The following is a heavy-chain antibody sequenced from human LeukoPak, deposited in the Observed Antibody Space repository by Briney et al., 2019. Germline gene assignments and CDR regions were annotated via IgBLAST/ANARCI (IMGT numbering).Heavy chain of an antibody. CDR2: ISGSGDST. CDR1: AFTFTTSP. V-gene: IGHV3-23*01. CDR3: AKSGPIQWGYDYVGWFDP. Sequence: LKPPSAASAFTFTTSPMSLVRQAPRKGLKCVSAISGSGDSTYYADSVKGPFTISRDNSKNTLYLQMNSLRAEATAVYYCAKSGPIQWGYDYVGWFDPWGQGTLVTVSS. J-gene: IGHJ5*02. D-gene: IGHD5-12*01.